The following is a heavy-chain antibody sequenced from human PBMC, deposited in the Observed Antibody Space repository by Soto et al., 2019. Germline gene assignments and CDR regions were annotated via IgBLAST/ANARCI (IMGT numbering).Heavy chain of an antibody. J-gene: IGHJ6*02. CDR1: GFTFSSYG. CDR2: IWYDGSNK. Sequence: GGSLRLSCAASGFTFSSYGMHWVRQAPGKGLEWVAVIWYDGSNKYYADSMKGRFTISRDNSKNTLYLQMNSLRAEDTAVYYCARDTDPGYYGMDVWGQGTTVTVSS. V-gene: IGHV3-33*01. CDR3: ARDTDPGYYGMDV.